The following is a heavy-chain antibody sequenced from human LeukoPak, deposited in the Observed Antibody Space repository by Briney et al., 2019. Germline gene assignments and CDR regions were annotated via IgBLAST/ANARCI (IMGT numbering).Heavy chain of an antibody. CDR3: ARGGSGSYFSWLDP. CDR1: GYTFTGYY. CDR2: INPNSGGT. D-gene: IGHD3-10*01. J-gene: IGHJ5*02. Sequence: ASVKVSCKASGYTFTGYYMHWVRQAPGQGLECMGWINPNSGGTNYAQKFQGRVTMTRDMSISTAYMELSRLRSDDTAVYYCARGGSGSYFSWLDPWGQGTLVTVSS. V-gene: IGHV1-2*02.